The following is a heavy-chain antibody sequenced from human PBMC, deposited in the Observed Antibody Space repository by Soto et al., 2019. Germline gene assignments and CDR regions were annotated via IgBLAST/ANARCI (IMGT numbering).Heavy chain of an antibody. CDR2: IIPIFGTA. V-gene: IGHV1-69*13. CDR3: ARVSSIAARPGRYDYYYGMDV. J-gene: IGHJ6*02. D-gene: IGHD6-6*01. Sequence: SVKVSCKASGYAFTSYDINWVRQAPGQGLEWMGGIIPIFGTANYAQKFQGRVTITADESTSTAYMELSSLRSEDTAVYYCARVSSIAARPGRYDYYYGMDVWGQGTTVTVSS. CDR1: GYAFTSYD.